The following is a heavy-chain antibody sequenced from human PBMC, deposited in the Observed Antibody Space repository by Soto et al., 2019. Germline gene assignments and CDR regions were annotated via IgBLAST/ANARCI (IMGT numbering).Heavy chain of an antibody. Sequence: QSXGSLRLSCAASGXTFSSYLMSWVRQAPGKGLELVANIKQDGSEKYYVDSVKGRFTISRDNAKNSLYLQMKSLRAEDTAVYYFARDPVLLWFGELFDYYGMDVWGQGTTGTVS. CDR1: GXTFSSYL. J-gene: IGHJ6*02. V-gene: IGHV3-7*03. D-gene: IGHD3-10*01. CDR2: IKQDGSEK. CDR3: ARDPVLLWFGELFDYYGMDV.